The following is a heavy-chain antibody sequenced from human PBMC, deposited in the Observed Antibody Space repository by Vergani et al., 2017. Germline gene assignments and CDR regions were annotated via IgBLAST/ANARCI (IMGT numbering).Heavy chain of an antibody. Sequence: EVQLVQSGAEVKKLGESLKIFCQISGYSFTNYWIGWVRQMPGKGLEWMGIIHPADSDTRYSPSFQGQVTISVDKSISTAYLQRSSLRASDSAMYYCARLYGRDSSGSKYFDYWGQGTLVTVSS. V-gene: IGHV5-51*01. CDR3: ARLYGRDSSGSKYFDY. CDR1: GYSFTNYW. CDR2: IHPADSDT. J-gene: IGHJ4*02. D-gene: IGHD3-22*01.